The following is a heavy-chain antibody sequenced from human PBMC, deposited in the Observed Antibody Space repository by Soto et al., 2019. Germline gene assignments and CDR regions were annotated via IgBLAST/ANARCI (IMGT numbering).Heavy chain of an antibody. CDR1: GDTLSRYP. CDR2: TIPVFNTA. D-gene: IGHD6-19*01. Sequence: QVQLVQSGSEVKKPGSSVKISCKASGDTLSRYPISWMRQAPGQGLEWMGGTIPVFNTATYAQKFQGRVTITADDMTSTAYMEVSSLTSEDTAVYYCAKPSLSSGWYGRFDPWGQGTLVTVSS. CDR3: AKPSLSSGWYGRFDP. V-gene: IGHV1-69*01. J-gene: IGHJ5*02.